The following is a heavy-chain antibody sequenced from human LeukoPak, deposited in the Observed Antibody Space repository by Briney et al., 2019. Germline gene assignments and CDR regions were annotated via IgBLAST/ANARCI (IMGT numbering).Heavy chain of an antibody. D-gene: IGHD3-16*01. CDR3: GTGIGGH. CDR1: GFTFNNAW. Sequence: GGSLRLSCAASGFTFNNAWMSWVRQAPGKGLEWVGRIKSKPDGGTTDYAATVKGRFTFSRDDSKNTLYLQMNSLKSEDTAVYYCGTGIGGHWGQGTLVTVSS. V-gene: IGHV3-15*01. J-gene: IGHJ4*02. CDR2: IKSKPDGGTT.